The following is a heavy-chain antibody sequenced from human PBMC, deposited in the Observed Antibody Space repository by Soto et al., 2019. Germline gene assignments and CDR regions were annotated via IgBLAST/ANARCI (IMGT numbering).Heavy chain of an antibody. J-gene: IGHJ4*02. Sequence: EVRLVESGGDLVKSGGSLRLSCGGSGFLFRNYEMNWVRQAPGKGLEWLAHISTTGGHVSESDSVTGRFTISRDKTKQTLYLQMNRLRTEDTGVYYCVSQPHWAPPFESWGKGPRVNVSS. D-gene: IGHD7-27*01. CDR1: GFLFRNYE. CDR3: VSQPHWAPPFES. V-gene: IGHV3-48*03. CDR2: ISTTGGHV.